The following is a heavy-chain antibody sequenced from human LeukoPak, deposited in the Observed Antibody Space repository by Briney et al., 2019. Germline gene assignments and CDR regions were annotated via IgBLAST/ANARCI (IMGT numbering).Heavy chain of an antibody. J-gene: IGHJ4*02. D-gene: IGHD5-12*01. CDR1: GDSISSGGYW. Sequence: SETLSFTCAVSGDSISSGGYWWSWIRQHPGKGPEWIGYISYGGNTYYNPSLKSRVAISADTPKNQFSLKLSSTTAADTAVYHCARAPVATPSEFDYWGQGTLVTVSS. V-gene: IGHV4-31*11. CDR2: ISYGGNT. CDR3: ARAPVATPSEFDY.